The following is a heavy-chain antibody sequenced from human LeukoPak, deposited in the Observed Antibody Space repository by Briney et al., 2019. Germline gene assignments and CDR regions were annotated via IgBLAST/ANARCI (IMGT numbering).Heavy chain of an antibody. CDR2: IYHSGST. CDR1: GGSISSSNW. J-gene: IGHJ6*03. V-gene: IGHV4-4*02. Sequence: PSETLSLTCAVSGGSISSSNWWSWVRQPPGKGLEWIGEIYHSGSTNYNPSLKSRVTISVDTSKNQFSLKLSSVTAADTAVYYCARSEFGAYGYYYYMDVWGKGTTVTVSS. D-gene: IGHD3-10*01. CDR3: ARSEFGAYGYYYYMDV.